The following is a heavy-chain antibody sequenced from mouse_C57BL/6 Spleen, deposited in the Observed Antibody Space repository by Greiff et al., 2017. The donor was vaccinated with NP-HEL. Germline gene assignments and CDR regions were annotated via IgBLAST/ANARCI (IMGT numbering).Heavy chain of an antibody. CDR1: GYTFTDYY. D-gene: IGHD1-1*01. CDR3: ARLDYYGSSSYYYAMDY. J-gene: IGHJ4*01. CDR2: INPNNGGT. V-gene: IGHV1-26*01. Sequence: VQLQQSGPELVKPGASVKISCKASGYTFTDYYMNWVKQSHGKSLEWIGDINPNNGGTSYNQKFKGKATLTVDKSSSTAYMELRSLTSEDSAVYYCARLDYYGSSSYYYAMDYWGQGTSVTVSS.